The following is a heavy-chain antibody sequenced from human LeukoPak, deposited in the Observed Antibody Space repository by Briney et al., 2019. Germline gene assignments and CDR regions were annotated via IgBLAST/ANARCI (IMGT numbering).Heavy chain of an antibody. Sequence: GGSLRLSCAASRFTFSSYWMTWVRQAPGKGLEWVANIKEDGSEKYYVDSVKGRFTVSRDNTKNSLYLQMNSLRVEDTAVFYCARIGYRSSTFDYWGQGTPVTVSS. J-gene: IGHJ4*02. D-gene: IGHD6-6*01. CDR2: IKEDGSEK. V-gene: IGHV3-7*05. CDR3: ARIGYRSSTFDY. CDR1: RFTFSSYW.